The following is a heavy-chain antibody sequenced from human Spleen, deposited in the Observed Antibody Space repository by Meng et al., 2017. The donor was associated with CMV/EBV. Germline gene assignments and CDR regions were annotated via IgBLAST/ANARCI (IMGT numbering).Heavy chain of an antibody. J-gene: IGHJ4*02. CDR2: INANSGGT. D-gene: IGHD2/OR15-2a*01. CDR1: GYTFTGYY. Sequence: ASVKVSCKASGYTFTGYYMHWVRQAPGQGLEWMGWINANSGGTNYAQKFQGRVTMTRDTSIGTGYMDLSRLRSDDTAVYFCARGKIEGDDFDYWGQGTPVTVSS. CDR3: ARGKIEGDDFDY. V-gene: IGHV1-2*02.